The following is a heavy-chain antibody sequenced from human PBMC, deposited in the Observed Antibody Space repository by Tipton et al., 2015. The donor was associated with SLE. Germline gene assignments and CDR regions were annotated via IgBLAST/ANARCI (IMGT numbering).Heavy chain of an antibody. J-gene: IGHJ4*02. CDR2: IFYTGST. Sequence: TLSLTCTVSGDSVSDYYWGWLRQPPGKGLEWIGSIFYTGSTYYNPSLNSRVSFSIDTSENHFSLRLNSVTAADTAVYYCARLRGSFGSGSYDYWGQGTLVTVSS. CDR3: ARLRGSFGSGSYDY. V-gene: IGHV4-39*07. CDR1: GDSVSDYY. D-gene: IGHD3-10*01.